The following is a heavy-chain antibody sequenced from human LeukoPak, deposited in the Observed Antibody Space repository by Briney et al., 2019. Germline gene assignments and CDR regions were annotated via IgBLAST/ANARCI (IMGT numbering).Heavy chain of an antibody. CDR2: ISGSGGST. CDR1: GFTFRSHD. D-gene: IGHD3-22*01. V-gene: IGHV3-23*01. CDR3: AKRRYDSSGYYYVY. Sequence: PGGSLRLSCAASGFTFRSHDMSWVRQAPGKGLEWVSGISGSGGSTFYADYVKGRFTISRDNSKNTLYLQMNGLRVEDTAIYYCAKRRYDSSGYYYVYWGQGTLVTVSS. J-gene: IGHJ4*02.